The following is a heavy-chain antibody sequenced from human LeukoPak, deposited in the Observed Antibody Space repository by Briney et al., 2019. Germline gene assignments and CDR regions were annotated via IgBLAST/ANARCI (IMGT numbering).Heavy chain of an antibody. CDR2: INHSGSA. Sequence: PSETLSLTCAVYGGSFSGYYWSWIPEPPGKGLEWMGEINHSGSANSNPSLKSRVAISIDTTKNHVSLKVNSVTAADTAVYYCARPRKRTSVFNAFDLWGQGSMVTVSS. J-gene: IGHJ3*01. CDR3: ARPRKRTSVFNAFDL. D-gene: IGHD3-10*02. CDR1: GGSFSGYY. V-gene: IGHV4-34*01.